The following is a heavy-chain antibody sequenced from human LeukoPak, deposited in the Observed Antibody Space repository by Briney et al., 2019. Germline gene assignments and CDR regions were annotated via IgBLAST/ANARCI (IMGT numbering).Heavy chain of an antibody. J-gene: IGHJ4*02. Sequence: PSGTLSLTCTVSGGSISDYSWSWIRQPPGKGLEWIGNIYYSGSANHNPSLKSRVTISRDTSKNQFSLKLTSVTTADTAVYYCARAGGVKTAALDLDYWGQGTLVTVSS. D-gene: IGHD6-25*01. CDR2: IYYSGSA. CDR3: ARAGGVKTAALDLDY. CDR1: GGSISDYS. V-gene: IGHV4-59*01.